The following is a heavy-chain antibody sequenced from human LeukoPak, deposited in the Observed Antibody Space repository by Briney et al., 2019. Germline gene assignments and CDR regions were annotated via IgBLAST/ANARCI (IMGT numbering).Heavy chain of an antibody. CDR1: GGSISSSSYY. V-gene: IGHV4-39*01. D-gene: IGHD6-13*01. CDR3: ARAQNGKSGYSSSWYYFDY. Sequence: SETLSLTCTVSGGSISSSSYYWGWIRQPPGKGLEWIGSISYSGSTYYNPSLKSRVTMSVDTSKKQFSLKLSSVTAADTAVYHCARAQNGKSGYSSSWYYFDYWGQGTLVTVSS. CDR2: ISYSGST. J-gene: IGHJ4*02.